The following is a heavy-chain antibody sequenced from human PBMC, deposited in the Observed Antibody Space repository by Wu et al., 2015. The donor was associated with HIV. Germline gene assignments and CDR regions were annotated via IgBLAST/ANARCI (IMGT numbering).Heavy chain of an antibody. CDR2: IRPDSGAT. Sequence: QVQLVQSGAEVKKPGASVKVSCKASGYSFTNYYIHWVRQAPGQGLEWMGWIRPDSGATHYAEKFQDRVTMTRDASISTAYMRLNRLRSDDTAVYYCARGTGYWGQGTLVTVSS. J-gene: IGHJ4*02. CDR3: ARGTGY. CDR1: GYSFTNYY. V-gene: IGHV1-2*02.